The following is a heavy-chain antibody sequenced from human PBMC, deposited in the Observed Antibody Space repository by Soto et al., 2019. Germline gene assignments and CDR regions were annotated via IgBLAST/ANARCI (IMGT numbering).Heavy chain of an antibody. D-gene: IGHD5-18*01. CDR2: IYYSGST. V-gene: IGHV4-59*08. Sequence: SSETLSLTCTVSGGSISSFYWSWIRQPPGKGLEWIGYIYYSGSTDYNPSLKSRVTISIDTSKNQFSLKLSSVTAADTAAYYCARHLYTYGSRYYYYAMDVWGQGTTVTVSS. CDR1: GGSISSFY. CDR3: ARHLYTYGSRYYYYAMDV. J-gene: IGHJ6*02.